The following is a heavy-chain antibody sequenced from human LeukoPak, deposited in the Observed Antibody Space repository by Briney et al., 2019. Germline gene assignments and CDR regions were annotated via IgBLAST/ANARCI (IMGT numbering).Heavy chain of an antibody. Sequence: GGSLRLSCAASGFTFSSYAMSWVRQAPGKGLEWVSSISDTSRYIYYADSVKGRFIISRDNAKNSLYLQMNSLRADDTAVYYCARGSVGYWFDPWGQGTLVTVSS. V-gene: IGHV3-21*01. J-gene: IGHJ5*02. CDR3: ARGSVGYWFDP. D-gene: IGHD5/OR15-5a*01. CDR1: GFTFSSYA. CDR2: ISDTSRYI.